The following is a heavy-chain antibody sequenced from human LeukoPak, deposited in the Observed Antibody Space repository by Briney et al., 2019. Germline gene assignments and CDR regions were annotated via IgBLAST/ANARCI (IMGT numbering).Heavy chain of an antibody. D-gene: IGHD6-19*01. Sequence: GRSLRLSCAASGFTFSSYGMHWVRQAPGKGLEWVAVIWYDGSNKYYADSVKGRFTFSRDNSKSTLYLQMNSLRAEDTAVYYCARDGIAVAVPFDYWGQGTLVTVSS. CDR3: ARDGIAVAVPFDY. V-gene: IGHV3-33*01. J-gene: IGHJ4*02. CDR1: GFTFSSYG. CDR2: IWYDGSNK.